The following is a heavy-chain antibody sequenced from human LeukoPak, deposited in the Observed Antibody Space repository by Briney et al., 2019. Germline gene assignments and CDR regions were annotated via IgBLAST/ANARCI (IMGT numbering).Heavy chain of an antibody. V-gene: IGHV4-61*08. J-gene: IGHJ4*02. Sequence: SQTLSLTCTVSGDSISSGDYHWSWIRQPPGKGLEWIGYIYYSGSTNYNPSPKSRVTISVDTSKNQFSLKLSSVTAADTAVYYCARHGSSSWYPYYFDYWGQGTLVTVSS. CDR1: GDSISSGDYH. D-gene: IGHD6-13*01. CDR2: IYYSGST. CDR3: ARHGSSSWYPYYFDY.